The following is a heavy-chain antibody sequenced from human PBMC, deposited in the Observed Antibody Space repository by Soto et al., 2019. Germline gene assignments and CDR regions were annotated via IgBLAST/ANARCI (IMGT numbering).Heavy chain of an antibody. CDR3: ARGRYCLTGRCFPNWFDS. J-gene: IGHJ5*01. V-gene: IGHV4-30-4*01. CDR2: IYKSTTT. D-gene: IGHD2-15*01. CDR1: GDSISTVDYF. Sequence: SETLSLTCSVSGDSISTVDYFWAWIRQPPGQALEYIGYIYKSTTTYYNPSFESRVAISLDTSKSQFSLNVTSVTAADTAVYFCARGRYCLTGRCFPNWFDSWGQGTLVTAPQ.